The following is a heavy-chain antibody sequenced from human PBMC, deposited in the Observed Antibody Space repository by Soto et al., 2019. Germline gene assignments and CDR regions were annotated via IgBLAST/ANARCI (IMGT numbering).Heavy chain of an antibody. CDR1: GFTFRVYA. Sequence: VHLSESGGALVQPGGSLRLSCAASGFTFRVYAMSWFRQAPGGGLEWVSAIGGTGNTTYYADSVKGRFTIARDNSREKMYLQMAGVVGEDTAVYYRARIRQLLFVSWGQGTLVSVSS. CDR2: IGGTGNTT. V-gene: IGHV3-23*01. J-gene: IGHJ4*02. D-gene: IGHD2-2*01. CDR3: ARIRQLLFVS.